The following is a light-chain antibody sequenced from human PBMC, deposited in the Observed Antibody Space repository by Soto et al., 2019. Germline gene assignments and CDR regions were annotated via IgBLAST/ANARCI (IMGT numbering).Light chain of an antibody. J-gene: IGLJ2*01. CDR3: DTWDSNTYVV. CDR2: LEGSGSY. V-gene: IGLV4-60*03. Sequence: QPVLTQSSSASASLGSSVKLTCTLSSGHSSYIIAWHQQQPGKAPRYLMKLEGSGSYNKGSGVPDRFSGSSSGADRYLTISNLQSEDEADYYCDTWDSNTYVVFGGGTKLTVL. CDR1: SGHSSYI.